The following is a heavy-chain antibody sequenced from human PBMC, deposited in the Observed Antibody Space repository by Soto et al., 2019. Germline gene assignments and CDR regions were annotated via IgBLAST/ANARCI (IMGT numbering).Heavy chain of an antibody. CDR3: AREGGRHCSPTRCYNAFDI. J-gene: IGHJ3*02. CDR2: ISSTSNTI. D-gene: IGHD2-2*02. CDR1: GFSFSAFS. Sequence: GGSLRLSCASSGFSFSAFSMNWVRQAPGKGLEWVSYISSTSNTIYYADSVKGRFTISRDNAQNTLYLQMNSLSDADTAVYYCAREGGRHCSPTRCYNAFDIWGQGTMVTVSS. V-gene: IGHV3-48*02.